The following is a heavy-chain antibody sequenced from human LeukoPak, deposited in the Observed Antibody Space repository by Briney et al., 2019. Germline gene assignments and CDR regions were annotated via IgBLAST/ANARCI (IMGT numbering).Heavy chain of an antibody. CDR3: ARRYYDSSGYTLEYFDL. CDR2: IIPIFGTA. J-gene: IGHJ2*01. D-gene: IGHD3-22*01. CDR1: GGTFSSYA. V-gene: IGHV1-69*05. Sequence: SVKVSCKASGGTFSSYAISWVRQAPGQGLEWLGGIIPIFGTANYAQKFQGRVTITTDESTSTAYMELSSLRSEDTAVYYCARRYYDSSGYTLEYFDLRAVAPWSLSPQ.